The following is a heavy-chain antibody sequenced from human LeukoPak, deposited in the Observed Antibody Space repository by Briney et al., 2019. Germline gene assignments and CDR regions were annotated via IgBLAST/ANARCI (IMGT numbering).Heavy chain of an antibody. D-gene: IGHD3-22*01. Sequence: SVKVSCKASGGTFSSYAISWVRQAPGQGLEWMGGIIPIFGTANYAQKFQGRVTITTDESTSTAYMELSSLRSEDTAVYYCASPSYYYDSSGYYRFDYWGQGTLVTVSS. CDR2: IIPIFGTA. J-gene: IGHJ4*02. V-gene: IGHV1-69*05. CDR3: ASPSYYYDSSGYYRFDY. CDR1: GGTFSSYA.